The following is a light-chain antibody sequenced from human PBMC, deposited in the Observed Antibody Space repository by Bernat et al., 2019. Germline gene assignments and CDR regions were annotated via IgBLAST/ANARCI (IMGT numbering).Light chain of an antibody. CDR1: QSLLHSNGYNY. CDR3: QQRSNSPRT. J-gene: IGKJ1*01. Sequence: DIVMTQSPLSLPVTPGEPASISCRSSQSLLHSNGYNYLDWYLQKPGQSPQLLIYLGSNRASGVPARFSGSGSGTDFTLTIISLEPEDFAIYYCQQRSNSPRTFGQGTKVEIK. CDR2: LGS. V-gene: IGKV2-28*01.